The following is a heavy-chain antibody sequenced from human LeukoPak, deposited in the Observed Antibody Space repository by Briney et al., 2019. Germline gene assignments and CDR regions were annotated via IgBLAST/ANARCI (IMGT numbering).Heavy chain of an antibody. CDR1: GFTFSNAW. CDR2: INSKTDGGTT. D-gene: IGHD3-10*01. Sequence: GGSLRLSCAASGFTFSNAWMSWVRQAPGKGLEWVGRINSKTDGGTTDYAAPVKGRFTISRDDSKNTLYLQMNSLKTEDTAVYYCTTKTALWVRGVNVDYWGQGTLVTVSS. J-gene: IGHJ4*02. V-gene: IGHV3-15*01. CDR3: TTKTALWVRGVNVDY.